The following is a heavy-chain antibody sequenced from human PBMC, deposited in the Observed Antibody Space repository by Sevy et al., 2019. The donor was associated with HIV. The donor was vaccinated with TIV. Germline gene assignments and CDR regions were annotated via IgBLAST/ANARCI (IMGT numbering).Heavy chain of an antibody. J-gene: IGHJ4*02. D-gene: IGHD2-2*01. Sequence: SETLSLTCTVSGDSINTYYWSWIRQPPGKGLEWIGYVSHSGNTNYNPSLKSRVSMSLDTSRNQFSLKVKSVTAADTAVYYWAGLGWDLVVVPGATPGCYFDYWGQGTLVTVSS. CDR1: GDSINTYY. V-gene: IGHV4-59*12. CDR2: VSHSGNT. CDR3: AGLGWDLVVVPGATPGCYFDY.